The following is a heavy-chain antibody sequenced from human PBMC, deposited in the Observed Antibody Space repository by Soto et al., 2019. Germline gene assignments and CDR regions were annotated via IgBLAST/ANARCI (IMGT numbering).Heavy chain of an antibody. V-gene: IGHV1-18*01. Sequence: ASVKPTSKASGYALTSYGVSWVRQAPGQGLEWMGWISAYNGNTNYAQKLQGRVTMTTDTSTSTAYMELRSLRSDDTAVYYCANYPARNSLRGTPLRFDPWGQGTLVTVSS. CDR3: ANYPARNSLRGTPLRFDP. CDR2: ISAYNGNT. CDR1: GYALTSYG. J-gene: IGHJ5*02. D-gene: IGHD1-1*01.